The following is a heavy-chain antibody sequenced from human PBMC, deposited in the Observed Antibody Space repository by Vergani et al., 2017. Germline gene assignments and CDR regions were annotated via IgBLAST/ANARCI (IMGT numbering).Heavy chain of an antibody. CDR1: GGSFSGYY. Sequence: QVQLQQWGAGLLKPSETLSLTCAVYGGSFSGYYWSWIRQPPGKWLEWIGEINHSGSTNYNPSLKSRVTISVDTSKNQFSLKLSSVTAADTAVYYCARHAGYSSSWFYYWGQGTLVTVSS. CDR2: INHSGST. V-gene: IGHV4-34*01. J-gene: IGHJ4*02. D-gene: IGHD6-13*01. CDR3: ARHAGYSSSWFYY.